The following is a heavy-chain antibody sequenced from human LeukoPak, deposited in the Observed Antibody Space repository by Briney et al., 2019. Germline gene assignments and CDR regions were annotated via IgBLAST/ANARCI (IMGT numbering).Heavy chain of an antibody. J-gene: IGHJ4*02. Sequence: ASVKVSXKASGYTFTSYGISWVRQAPGQGLEWMGWISAYNGITNYAQKLQGRVTMTTDTSTSTAYMELRSLRSDDTAVYYCARGYYGSGSYSKGDYWGQGTLVTVSS. CDR2: ISAYNGIT. CDR3: ARGYYGSGSYSKGDY. D-gene: IGHD3-10*01. V-gene: IGHV1-18*01. CDR1: GYTFTSYG.